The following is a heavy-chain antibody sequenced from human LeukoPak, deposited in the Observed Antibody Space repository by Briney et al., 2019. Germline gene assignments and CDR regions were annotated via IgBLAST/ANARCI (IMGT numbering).Heavy chain of an antibody. J-gene: IGHJ6*02. CDR2: ISGSGGST. CDR1: GFTLADYA. D-gene: IGHD4-17*01. Sequence: GGSLRLSCTASGFTLADYALSWFRQAPGKGLEWVSAISGSGGSTYYADSVKGRFTISRDNSKNTLYLQMNSLRAEDTAVYYCAKDIYGDYGMDVWGQGTTVTVSS. CDR3: AKDIYGDYGMDV. V-gene: IGHV3-23*01.